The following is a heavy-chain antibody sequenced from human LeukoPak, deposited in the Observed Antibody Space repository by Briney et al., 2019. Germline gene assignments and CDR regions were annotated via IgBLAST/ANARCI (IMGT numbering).Heavy chain of an antibody. CDR2: IRSDGSTI. CDR3: AREGRGYYGDFDY. CDR1: GFTFSKYW. D-gene: IGHD3-22*01. J-gene: IGHJ4*02. V-gene: IGHV3-11*01. Sequence: PGGSLRLSCAASGFTFSKYWMLWVRQAPGKGLEWVSYIRSDGSTIYDADSVKGRFFISRDNARNSLYLQMNSLRAEDTAVYYCAREGRGYYGDFDYWGQGTLVTVSS.